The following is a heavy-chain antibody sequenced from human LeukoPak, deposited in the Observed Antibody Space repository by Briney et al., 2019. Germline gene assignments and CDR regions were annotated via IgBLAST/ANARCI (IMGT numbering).Heavy chain of an antibody. CDR3: RVPTVSWYVGASETDY. Sequence: GGSLRLSCAASGFTFSSYWMHWVRHAPGKGLVWVSRINSDGSSTSYADSVKGRFTISRDNSKNTLYLQMNSLRAEDTAVYYCRVPTVSWYVGASETDYWGQGTLVTVSS. D-gene: IGHD6-13*01. CDR2: INSDGSST. J-gene: IGHJ4*02. CDR1: GFTFSSYW. V-gene: IGHV3-74*01.